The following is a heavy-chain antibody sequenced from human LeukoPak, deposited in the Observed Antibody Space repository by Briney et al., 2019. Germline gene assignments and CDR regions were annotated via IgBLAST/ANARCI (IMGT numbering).Heavy chain of an antibody. CDR2: IYPSASA. J-gene: IGHJ4*02. Sequence: PSETLCLTCTVSGGSVSSYYWSCIPQPPGKGLEWIGYIYPSASAHSNLSLTCRVTTSLETSSNRCALRLSSVSAADTAVYYCARTQDRDMGYYFDLWGQGTLVTVSS. D-gene: IGHD5-18*01. V-gene: IGHV4-4*09. CDR1: GGSVSSYY. CDR3: ARTQDRDMGYYFDL.